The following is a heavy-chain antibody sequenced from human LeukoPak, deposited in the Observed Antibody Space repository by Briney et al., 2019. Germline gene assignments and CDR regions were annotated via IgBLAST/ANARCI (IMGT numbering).Heavy chain of an antibody. D-gene: IGHD2-15*01. CDR3: ARAHSRPKGWDY. CDR1: GGSISSYY. CDR2: IYYSGST. J-gene: IGHJ4*02. Sequence: SETLSLTCTVSGGSISSYYWSWIRQPPGKGLEWIGYIYYSGSTNYNPSLKSRVTISVDTSKNQFSLKLSSVTAADTAVYYCARAHSRPKGWDYWGQGTLATVSS. V-gene: IGHV4-59*01.